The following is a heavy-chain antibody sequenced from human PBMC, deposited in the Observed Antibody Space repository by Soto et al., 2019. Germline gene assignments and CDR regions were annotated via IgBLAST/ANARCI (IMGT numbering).Heavy chain of an antibody. J-gene: IGHJ4*02. D-gene: IGHD3-3*01. CDR3: ARDPSYDFWSGYYV. Sequence: PSETLSLTCTVSGGSISSGGYYWSWIRQHPGKGLEWIGYIYYSGSTYYNPSLKSRVTMSVDTSKNQFSLKLSSVTAADTAVYYCARDPSYDFWSGYYVWGQGTLVTVSS. CDR2: IYYSGST. CDR1: GGSISSGGYY. V-gene: IGHV4-31*03.